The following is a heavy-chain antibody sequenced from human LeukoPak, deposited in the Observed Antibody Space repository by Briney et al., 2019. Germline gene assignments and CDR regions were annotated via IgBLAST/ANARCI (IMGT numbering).Heavy chain of an antibody. J-gene: IGHJ3*02. D-gene: IGHD3-16*01. CDR1: GGSISNYY. CDR3: ARPHGGPYACDI. CDR2: IYNSGNT. Sequence: PSETLSLTCSVSGGSISNYYWSWIRQPPGKGLEWLGYIYNSGNTNYSPSLKSRVTISVDTSKNQLSLKLSSVTAADTAIYYCARPHGGPYACDIWGQGTMVTVSS. V-gene: IGHV4-59*01.